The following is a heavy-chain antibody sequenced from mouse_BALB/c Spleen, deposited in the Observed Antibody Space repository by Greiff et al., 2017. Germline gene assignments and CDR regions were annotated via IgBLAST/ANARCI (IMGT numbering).Heavy chain of an antibody. CDR1: GYSITSDSA. Sequence: DVKVEESGPGLVKPSQSLSLTCTVTGYSITSDSAWNWIRQFPGNTLEWMGYISYSGSTSYNPSLKSRIALTRDTSKNQFFLQLNSVTTEDTATDCGARDGYDAMDYWGQGTAVTVSS. CDR3: ARDGYDAMDY. J-gene: IGHJ4*01. D-gene: IGHD2-3*01. V-gene: IGHV3-2*02. CDR2: ISYSGST.